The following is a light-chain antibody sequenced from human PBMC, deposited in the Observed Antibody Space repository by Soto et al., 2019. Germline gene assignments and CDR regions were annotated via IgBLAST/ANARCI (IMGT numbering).Light chain of an antibody. V-gene: IGKV3-11*01. CDR3: HRRSNWPPFT. J-gene: IGKJ3*01. Sequence: EVVLTQSPATLSLSPGERATLSCRASQSVSTYLAWYQQKPGQPPRLLIYGASNSATGTPARFSGSGSGTDFTLTISSLEPEDFAVYYGHRRSNWPPFTFGPGLKVDIK. CDR1: QSVSTY. CDR2: GAS.